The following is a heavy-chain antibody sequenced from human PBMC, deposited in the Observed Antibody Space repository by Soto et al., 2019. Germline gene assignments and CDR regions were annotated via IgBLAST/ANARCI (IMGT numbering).Heavy chain of an antibody. CDR3: ARTPTVLAGYYDSSGYYYYAFDI. Sequence: GESLKISCKGSGYSFTSYWIGWVRQMPGKGLEWMGIIYPGDSDTRYSPSFQGQVTISADKSISTAYLQWSSLKASDTAMYYCARTPTVLAGYYDSSGYYYYAFDIWGQGTMVTVSS. D-gene: IGHD3-22*01. CDR2: IYPGDSDT. V-gene: IGHV5-51*01. J-gene: IGHJ3*02. CDR1: GYSFTSYW.